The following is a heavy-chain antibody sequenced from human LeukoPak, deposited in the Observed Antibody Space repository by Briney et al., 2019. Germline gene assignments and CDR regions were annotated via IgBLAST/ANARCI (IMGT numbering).Heavy chain of an antibody. CDR2: INPNSGGT. CDR1: GYTFTGYY. V-gene: IGHV1-2*02. CDR3: ARVIIGSGWYAGWYFDL. Sequence: ASVKVSCKASGYTFTGYYMHWVRQAPGQGLERMGWINPNSGGTNYAQKFQGRVTMTRDTSISTAYMELSRLRSDDTAVYYCARVIIGSGWYAGWYFDLWGRGTLVTVSS. D-gene: IGHD6-19*01. J-gene: IGHJ2*01.